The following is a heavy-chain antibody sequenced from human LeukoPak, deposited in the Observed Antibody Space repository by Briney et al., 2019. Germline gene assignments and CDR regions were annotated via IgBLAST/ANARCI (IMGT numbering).Heavy chain of an antibody. CDR3: AKIPYYYDSSGYLAFDY. Sequence: GGSLRLSCAASGFTFSTYGVNWVRQAPGKGLEWISYIDISGSTIYYADSVKGRFTISRDNSKNTLYLQMNSLRAEDTAVYYCAKIPYYYDSSGYLAFDYWGQGTLVTVSS. CDR2: IDISGSTI. CDR1: GFTFSTYG. J-gene: IGHJ4*02. D-gene: IGHD3-22*01. V-gene: IGHV3-48*01.